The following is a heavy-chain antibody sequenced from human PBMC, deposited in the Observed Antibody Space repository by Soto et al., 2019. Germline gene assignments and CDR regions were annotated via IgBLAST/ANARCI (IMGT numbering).Heavy chain of an antibody. D-gene: IGHD3-16*02. J-gene: IGHJ4*02. CDR2: ISSSGSTI. CDR3: ARGPYDYVWGSDPPHFDY. CDR1: GFTFSDYY. V-gene: IGHV3-11*01. Sequence: QVQLVESGGGLVKPGGSLRLSCAASGFTFSDYYMSWIRQAPGKGLEWVSYISSSGSTIYYADSVKGRFTISRDNAKNSXXLPMHSLRAEDTAVYYCARGPYDYVWGSDPPHFDYWGQGTLVTVSS.